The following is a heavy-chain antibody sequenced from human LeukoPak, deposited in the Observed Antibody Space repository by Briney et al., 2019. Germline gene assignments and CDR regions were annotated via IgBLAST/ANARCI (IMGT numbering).Heavy chain of an antibody. CDR3: AKDRSIAVAGFDY. Sequence: GGSLRLSCAASGFTFSSYAMSWVRQAPGKRLEWVSAISGSGGSTYYADSVKGRFTISRDNSKNTLYLQMNSLRAEDTAVYYCAKDRSIAVAGFDYWGQGTLVTVSS. J-gene: IGHJ4*02. V-gene: IGHV3-23*01. CDR2: ISGSGGST. CDR1: GFTFSSYA. D-gene: IGHD6-19*01.